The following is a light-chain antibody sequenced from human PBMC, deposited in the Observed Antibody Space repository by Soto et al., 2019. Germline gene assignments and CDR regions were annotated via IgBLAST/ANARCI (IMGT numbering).Light chain of an antibody. V-gene: IGKV3-15*01. Sequence: EIAMTQFPGILSASPGEGVTLSCGAAQDATTNFAWYQQKSGQAPRLLIYDISSRATGVPARLRGSGYGTELTMSISGMKYEDFEVYFCQQYNNWPFSFGHGTRLEIK. J-gene: IGKJ5*01. CDR1: QDATTN. CDR3: QQYNNWPFS. CDR2: DIS.